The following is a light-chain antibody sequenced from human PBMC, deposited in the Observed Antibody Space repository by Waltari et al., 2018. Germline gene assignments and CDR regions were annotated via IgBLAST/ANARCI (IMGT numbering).Light chain of an antibody. CDR1: SSDVGAYNY. J-gene: IGLJ2*01. CDR3: ISYTTSDTMI. Sequence: QSALTQPASVSGSPGQSITISCTGTSSDVGAYNYVSWYQQHPGKVPKLIIYVVSHRPSGVAFRFSGSKSANTASLAISGLQAEDVADYYCISYTTSDTMIFGGGTKLAVL. V-gene: IGLV2-14*03. CDR2: VVS.